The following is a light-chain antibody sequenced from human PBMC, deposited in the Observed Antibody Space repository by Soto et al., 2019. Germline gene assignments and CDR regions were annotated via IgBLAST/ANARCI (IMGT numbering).Light chain of an antibody. CDR1: QSISSW. J-gene: IGKJ2*01. CDR3: QQYDSYPVS. V-gene: IGKV1-5*03. Sequence: DIQMTQSPSTLSASVGDRVTITRRASQSISSWLAWYQQKPGKAPTLLIYKASNLQSGVPSRFSGSRSGTEFTLTISSLQPDDFATYFCQQYDSYPVSFGQGTKLEIK. CDR2: KAS.